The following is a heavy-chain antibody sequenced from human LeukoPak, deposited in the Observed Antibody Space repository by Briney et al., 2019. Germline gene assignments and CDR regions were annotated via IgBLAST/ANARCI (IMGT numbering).Heavy chain of an antibody. Sequence: PGGSLRLSCAASGFTFDDYAMHWVRQAPGKGLEWVSGISWNSGSIGYADSVKGRFTISRDNAKNSLYLQMNSLRAEDTAVYYCARVLSSGWYYYGMDVWGQGTTVTVSS. V-gene: IGHV3-9*01. J-gene: IGHJ6*02. CDR3: ARVLSSGWYYYGMDV. CDR1: GFTFDDYA. CDR2: ISWNSGSI. D-gene: IGHD6-19*01.